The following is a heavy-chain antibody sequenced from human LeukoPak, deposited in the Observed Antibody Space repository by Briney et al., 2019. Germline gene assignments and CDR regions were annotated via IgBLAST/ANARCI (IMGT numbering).Heavy chain of an antibody. Sequence: GGSLRLSCAASGFTFSSYAMSWVRQAPGKGLEWVSAISGSGGSTYYADSVKGRFTISRDNSKNTLYLQMNSLRAEDTAVYYCAKDRMGVVAATFWFDPWGQGTPVTVSS. CDR2: ISGSGGST. CDR3: AKDRMGVVAATFWFDP. CDR1: GFTFSSYA. V-gene: IGHV3-23*01. J-gene: IGHJ5*02. D-gene: IGHD2-15*01.